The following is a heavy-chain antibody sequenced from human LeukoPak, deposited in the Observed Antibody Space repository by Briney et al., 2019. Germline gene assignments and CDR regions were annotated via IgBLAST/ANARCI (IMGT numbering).Heavy chain of an antibody. CDR1: GGSISSGGYY. Sequence: PSETLSPTCTVSGGSISSGGYYWSWIRQHPGKGLEWIGCIYYSGSTYYNPSLKSRVTISVDTSKNQFSLKVSSVTAADTAVYYCARDRQQLGIFDYWGQGTLVTVSS. J-gene: IGHJ4*02. V-gene: IGHV4-31*03. D-gene: IGHD6-13*01. CDR2: IYYSGST. CDR3: ARDRQQLGIFDY.